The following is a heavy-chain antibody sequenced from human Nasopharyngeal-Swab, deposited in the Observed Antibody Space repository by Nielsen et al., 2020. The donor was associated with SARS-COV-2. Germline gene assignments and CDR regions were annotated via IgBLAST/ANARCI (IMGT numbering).Heavy chain of an antibody. Sequence: SETLSLTCTVSGGSVSSVSYYWSWIRQPPGKGLEWIGYIYYSGSTNYNPSLKSRVTISVDTSKNQFSLKLSSVTAADTAVYYCARHTYIAARLGDYWGQGTLVTVSS. V-gene: IGHV4-61*01. CDR2: IYYSGST. CDR3: ARHTYIAARLGDY. D-gene: IGHD6-6*01. CDR1: GGSVSSVSYY. J-gene: IGHJ4*02.